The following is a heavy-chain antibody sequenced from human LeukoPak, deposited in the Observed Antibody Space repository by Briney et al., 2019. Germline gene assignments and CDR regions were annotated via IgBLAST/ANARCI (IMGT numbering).Heavy chain of an antibody. D-gene: IGHD4-17*01. Sequence: GGSLRLSCAASGFNFDDYAMHWVRQAPGKGLEWVSGISWNSGNIAYADSVKGRFTISRDSAKTSLYLQINNLRAEDTALYYCAKAHDYGDYAGFDYWGQGTLVTVSS. J-gene: IGHJ4*02. V-gene: IGHV3-9*01. CDR2: ISWNSGNI. CDR3: AKAHDYGDYAGFDY. CDR1: GFNFDDYA.